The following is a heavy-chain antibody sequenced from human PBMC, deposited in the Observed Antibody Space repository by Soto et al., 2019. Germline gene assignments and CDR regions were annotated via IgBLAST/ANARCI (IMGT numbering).Heavy chain of an antibody. V-gene: IGHV3-23*01. CDR2: ISGSAGTT. D-gene: IGHD1-26*01. CDR3: AKDAVPGPGPYSGAYYRQLDY. CDR1: GFTFGTYG. J-gene: IGHJ4*02. Sequence: EVQLLESGGGLVQPGGSLRLSCAASGFTFGTYGMSWVRQAPGKGLEWVSAISGSAGTTYYADYVKGRFTISRDNSRNILFLQRSSLIAEDTALYDWAKDAVPGPGPYSGAYYRQLDYGGQGTLDTVSS.